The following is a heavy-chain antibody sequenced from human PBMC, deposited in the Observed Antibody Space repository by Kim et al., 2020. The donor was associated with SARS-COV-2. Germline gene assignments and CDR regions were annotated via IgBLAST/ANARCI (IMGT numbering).Heavy chain of an antibody. D-gene: IGHD6-19*01. CDR1: GFTFSSYA. Sequence: GGSLRLSCAASGFTFSSYAMSWVRQAPGKGLEWVSAISGSGGSTYYADSVKGRFTISRDNSKNTLYLQMNSVRAEDTAVYYCAKDLETEKAAAGIAVAGTGWGQGTLVTVSS. CDR3: AKDLETEKAAAGIAVAGTG. V-gene: IGHV3-23*01. CDR2: ISGSGGST. J-gene: IGHJ4*02.